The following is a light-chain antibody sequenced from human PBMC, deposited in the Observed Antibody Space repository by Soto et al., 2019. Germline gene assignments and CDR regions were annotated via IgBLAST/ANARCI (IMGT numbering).Light chain of an antibody. Sequence: QSALTQPASVSGSPGQSITISCTGTSSDVGGYNFVSWYQQHPGKAPKLLIYDVNNRPSGVSDRFSGSKSGNTASLTISWLQAEDGADYYCSSYTSSSTDVFGTGTKVTVL. CDR2: DVN. V-gene: IGLV2-14*03. J-gene: IGLJ1*01. CDR3: SSYTSSSTDV. CDR1: SSDVGGYNF.